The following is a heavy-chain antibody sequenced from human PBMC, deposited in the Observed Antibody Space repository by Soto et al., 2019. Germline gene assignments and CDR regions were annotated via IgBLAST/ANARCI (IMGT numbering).Heavy chain of an antibody. V-gene: IGHV4-31*03. D-gene: IGHD3-3*02. CDR3: ARRSFGVVRY. Sequence: QVQLQESGPGLVKPSQTLSLTCTVSGGSISSGGYYWSWIRQHPGKGLDWIGYIYYSGSTYYNPSLKSRVTITVDTSKNQFSLKLSSVPAGDTAVYYCARRSFGVVRYWGQGTLVTVSS. J-gene: IGHJ4*02. CDR1: GGSISSGGYY. CDR2: IYYSGST.